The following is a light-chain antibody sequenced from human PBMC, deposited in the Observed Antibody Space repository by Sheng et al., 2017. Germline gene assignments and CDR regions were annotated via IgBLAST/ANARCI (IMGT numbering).Light chain of an antibody. CDR3: QSADTSGTYVI. Sequence: SYELTQPPSVSVSPGQTGQDHLLCRCIAKAICLWYQQRPGQAPVLVIYKDNKRPSGIPERFSGSAQGRQSTLTISGVQADDEADYYCQSADTSGTYVIFGGGTELTVL. V-gene: IGLV3-25*03. CDR1: IAKAI. CDR2: KDN. J-gene: IGLJ2*01.